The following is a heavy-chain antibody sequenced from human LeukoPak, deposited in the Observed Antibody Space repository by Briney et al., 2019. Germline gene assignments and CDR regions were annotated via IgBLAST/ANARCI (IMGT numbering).Heavy chain of an antibody. CDR3: AKERESYFEFDS. Sequence: KSGGSLRLSCAASGFTFDNYGMSWVRQAPGKGLEWVSAISGAGDNTYTADSMKGRFTISRDNSRNTLYLQMNSLRVEDTARYFCAKERESYFEFDSWGQGTLVIVSS. CDR2: ISGAGDNT. V-gene: IGHV3-23*01. D-gene: IGHD1-26*01. J-gene: IGHJ4*02. CDR1: GFTFDNYG.